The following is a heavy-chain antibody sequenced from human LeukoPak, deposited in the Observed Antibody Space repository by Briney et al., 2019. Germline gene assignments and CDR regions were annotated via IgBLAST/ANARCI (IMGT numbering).Heavy chain of an antibody. Sequence: PSETLSLTCTVSGGSVSSSSYYWGWIRQPPGKGLEWIGSIYYSRSTYYNPSLKSRVTISVDTPKNQFSLKLSSVTAADTAVYYCARISKEQWLVRGYYYYYMDVWGKGTTVTVSS. D-gene: IGHD6-19*01. CDR2: IYYSRST. V-gene: IGHV4-39*07. J-gene: IGHJ6*03. CDR1: GGSVSSSSYY. CDR3: ARISKEQWLVRGYYYYYMDV.